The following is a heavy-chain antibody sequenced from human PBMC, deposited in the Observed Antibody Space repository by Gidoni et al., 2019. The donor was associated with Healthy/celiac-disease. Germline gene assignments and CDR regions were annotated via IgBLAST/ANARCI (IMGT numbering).Heavy chain of an antibody. D-gene: IGHD3-16*01. V-gene: IGHV3-33*01. Sequence: QVQLVESGGGVVQPGRSLRLSCAASGFTFSSYGMHWVRQAPGKGLGWVAVIWYDGSNKYYADSVKGRFTISRDNSKNTLYLQMNSLRAEDTAVYYCARLPYVWYYYGMDVWGQGTTVTVSS. CDR2: IWYDGSNK. J-gene: IGHJ6*02. CDR1: GFTFSSYG. CDR3: ARLPYVWYYYGMDV.